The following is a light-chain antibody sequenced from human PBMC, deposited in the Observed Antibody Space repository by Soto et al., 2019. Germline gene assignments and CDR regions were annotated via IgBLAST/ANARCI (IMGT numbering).Light chain of an antibody. CDR2: DVS. J-gene: IGLJ2*01. CDR1: SSDVGGYNY. Sequence: QSALTQPASVSGSPGQSSTISCTGTSSDVGGYNYVSWYQQHRGKAPKLMIYDVSNRPSGVSNRFSGTKSGNTASLTISGRQAEDEADYYCSSYTSSSTLVFGGGTKLTVL. V-gene: IGLV2-14*03. CDR3: SSYTSSSTLV.